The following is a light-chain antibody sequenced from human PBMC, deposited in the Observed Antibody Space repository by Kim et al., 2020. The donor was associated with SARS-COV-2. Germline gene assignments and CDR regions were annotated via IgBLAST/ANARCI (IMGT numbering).Light chain of an antibody. CDR1: QSINNY. V-gene: IGKV1-39*01. Sequence: SASVGDRVTFACRASQSINNYLTWYQQKPGKDPKALIYLASNLQSGVPSRFSGSGSGTDFTLTITDLQPDDFATYHCQQAYTTPYTFGQGTKLEI. CDR3: QQAYTTPYT. CDR2: LAS. J-gene: IGKJ2*01.